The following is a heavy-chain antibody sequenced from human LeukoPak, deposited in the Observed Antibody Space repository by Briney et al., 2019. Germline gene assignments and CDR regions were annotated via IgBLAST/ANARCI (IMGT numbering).Heavy chain of an antibody. D-gene: IGHD3-22*01. CDR3: ARGGSYYYDSSGYVSDAFDI. CDR2: IGTAGDT. Sequence: GGSLRLSCAASGFTFSSYDMHWVRQATGKGLEWVSAIGTAGDTYYPGSVKGRFTISRENAKNSLYLQMNSLRAGDTAVYYCARGGSYYYDSSGYVSDAFDIWGQGTMVTVSS. V-gene: IGHV3-13*01. J-gene: IGHJ3*02. CDR1: GFTFSSYD.